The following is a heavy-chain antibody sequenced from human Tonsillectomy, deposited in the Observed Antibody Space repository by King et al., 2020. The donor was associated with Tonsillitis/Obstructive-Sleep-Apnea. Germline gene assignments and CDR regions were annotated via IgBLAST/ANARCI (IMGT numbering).Heavy chain of an antibody. CDR3: ARRYYGSGSYWDY. Sequence: QLVQSGAEVKKPGESLRISCKRSGYSFTSFWITWVRQMPGKGLEWMGKIDPTDSYTDYSPSFQGHVTISADKSISTAYLQWSSLKASDSAMYYCARRYYGSGSYWDYWGQGTLVTVSS. D-gene: IGHD3-10*01. CDR2: IDPTDSYT. CDR1: GYSFTSFW. V-gene: IGHV5-10-1*03. J-gene: IGHJ4*02.